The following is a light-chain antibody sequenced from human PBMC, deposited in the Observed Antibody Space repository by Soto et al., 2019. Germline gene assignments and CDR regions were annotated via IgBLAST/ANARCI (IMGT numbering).Light chain of an antibody. CDR3: QSYDSSLSGYV. CDR2: ENN. V-gene: IGLV1-40*01. CDR1: SSNIGAGYE. J-gene: IGLJ1*01. Sequence: QSVLTQPPSVSEAPGQRVTISCTGSSSNIGAGYEAHWYQQVPGTAPKLLIYENNNRPSGVPDRFSGSKSGTSASLAITELQAEDDAEYYCQSYDSSLSGYVFGTGTKLTVL.